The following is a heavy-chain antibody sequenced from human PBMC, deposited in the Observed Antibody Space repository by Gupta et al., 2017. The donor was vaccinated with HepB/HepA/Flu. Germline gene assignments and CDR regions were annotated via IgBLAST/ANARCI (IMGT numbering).Heavy chain of an antibody. CDR2: FHYSGST. V-gene: IGHV4-39*01. Sequence: QLQVQESGPGLVKPSETLSISCSVSGGSISSGPYYWGWVRQPPGKGLDWIGSFHYSGSTYYNPSRGSRVIISVDTAKNSVSMNLRIVTAAETAVYHCVRLGDCSSANCYFDFGGRGTLVTVYS. J-gene: IGHJ4*02. D-gene: IGHD2-2*01. CDR1: GGSISSGPYY. CDR3: VRLGDCSSANCYFDF.